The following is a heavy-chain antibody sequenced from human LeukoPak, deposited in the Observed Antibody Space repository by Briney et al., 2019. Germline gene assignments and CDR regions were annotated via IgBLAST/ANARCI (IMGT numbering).Heavy chain of an antibody. J-gene: IGHJ3*02. V-gene: IGHV4-39*07. CDR2: IYYSGST. CDR3: ARGDGERGGASDI. D-gene: IGHD3-10*01. Sequence: PSETLSLTCTVAGGSISSSSYYWGWIRQPPGKGLEWIGSIYYSGSTYYNPSLKSRGTISVDTSKNQFSLKLSSVTAADTAVYYCARGDGERGGASDIWGQGTMVTVSS. CDR1: GGSISSSSYY.